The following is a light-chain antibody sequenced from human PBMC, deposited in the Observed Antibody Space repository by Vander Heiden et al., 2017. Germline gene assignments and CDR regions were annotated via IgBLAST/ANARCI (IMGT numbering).Light chain of an antibody. Sequence: EIVLTQSPATLSLSPGERATLSCRASQSVSSYLAWYQQKPGQAPRLLIYDASNRATGSPARLKGRGAGTEFTLIIIIRGPEDFAVTYSEQRSNWPPITLVKGTRVKLN. J-gene: IGKJ5*01. CDR1: QSVSSY. CDR3: EQRSNWPPIT. CDR2: DAS. V-gene: IGKV3-11*01.